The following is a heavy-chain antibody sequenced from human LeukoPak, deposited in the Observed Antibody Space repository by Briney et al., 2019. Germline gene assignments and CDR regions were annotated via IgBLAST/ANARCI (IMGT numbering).Heavy chain of an antibody. V-gene: IGHV3-23*01. CDR1: GFTFSICA. D-gene: IGHD5-18*01. Sequence: GGSLRLSCVASGFTFSICAMNWVRQAPGKGLEWVSGFSGGDDDTHYADSAKGRFTISRDKSKNSLYLQMNSLRDEDTAVYYCVSRVTSAYWGQGIPVTVSS. J-gene: IGHJ4*02. CDR2: FSGGDDDT. CDR3: VSRVTSAY.